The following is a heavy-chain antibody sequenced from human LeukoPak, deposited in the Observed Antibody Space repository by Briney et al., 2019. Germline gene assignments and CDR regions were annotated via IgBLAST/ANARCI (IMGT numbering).Heavy chain of an antibody. CDR1: GDSVSINSVA. Sequence: SQTLSLTCAISGDSVSINSVAWNWIRQSPSRGLEWLGRTYYRSKWYNDYAVSVKSRITINPDTSKNQFSLQLNSVTPEDTAVYYCARDLGSSAYYPDAFDIWGQGTMVTVSS. CDR3: ARDLGSSAYYPDAFDI. J-gene: IGHJ3*02. D-gene: IGHD3-22*01. V-gene: IGHV6-1*01. CDR2: TYYRSKWYN.